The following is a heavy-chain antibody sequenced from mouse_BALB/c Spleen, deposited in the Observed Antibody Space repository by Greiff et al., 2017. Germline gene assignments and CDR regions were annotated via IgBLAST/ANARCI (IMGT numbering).Heavy chain of an antibody. CDR2: INPSTGYT. D-gene: IGHD2-1*01. V-gene: IGHV1-7*01. J-gene: IGHJ4*01. Sequence: VQLQESGAELAKPGASVKMSCKASGYTFTSYWMHWVKQRPGQGLEWIGYINPSTGYTEYNQKFKDKATLTADKSSSTAYMQLSSLTSEDSAVYYCASIYYGNPPYAMDYWGQGTSVTVSS. CDR1: GYTFTSYW. CDR3: ASIYYGNPPYAMDY.